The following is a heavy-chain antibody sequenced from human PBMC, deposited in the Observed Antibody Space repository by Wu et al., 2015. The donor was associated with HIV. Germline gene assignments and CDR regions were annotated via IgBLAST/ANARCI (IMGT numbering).Heavy chain of an antibody. CDR3: AREVGIKNWNYRYFDY. V-gene: IGHV1-2*02. CDR1: GYTLSDYY. CDR2: INPKSGAT. J-gene: IGHJ4*02. D-gene: IGHD1-7*01. Sequence: VQLVQSGAEVKKPGASVSVSCKASGYTLSDYYIHWVRQAPGQGLEWMGWINPKSGATIFAQKFQGRVTMTRDTSISTAYMELSSLRSDDTAVYYCAREVGIKNWNYRYFDYVGPGNPGHRLL.